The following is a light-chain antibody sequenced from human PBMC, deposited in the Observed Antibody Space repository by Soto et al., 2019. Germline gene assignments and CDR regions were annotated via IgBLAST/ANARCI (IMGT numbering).Light chain of an antibody. J-gene: IGKJ1*01. CDR1: ESVVSNY. CDR2: DAS. CDR3: QQYGSIPWT. V-gene: IGKV3-20*01. Sequence: EIVLRQSPGALSLSTGERATLSCRATESVVSNYLAWYQLKPGQAPGLLIYDASSRATGIPDRFSGSGSGTDFTLTISRLEPEDFAVYYCQQYGSIPWTFGQGTKVDIK.